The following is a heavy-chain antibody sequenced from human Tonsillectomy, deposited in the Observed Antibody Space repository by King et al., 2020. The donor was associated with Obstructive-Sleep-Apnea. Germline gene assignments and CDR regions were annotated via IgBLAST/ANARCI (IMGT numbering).Heavy chain of an antibody. J-gene: IGHJ4*02. CDR1: GGSISSYY. D-gene: IGHD5-12*01. CDR3: ARMGSGCLKD. V-gene: IGHV4-59*08. CDR2: VYYSGST. Sequence: MQLQESGPGLVKPSETLSLTCTVSGGSISSYYWSWIRQPPGKGLEWIGYVYYSGSTNYNPSLESRVTISVDTSKNQFSLRLSSVTAADTAVYYCARMGSGCLKDWGQGTLVTVSS.